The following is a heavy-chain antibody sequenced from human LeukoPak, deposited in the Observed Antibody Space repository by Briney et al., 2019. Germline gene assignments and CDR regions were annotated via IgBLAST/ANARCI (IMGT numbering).Heavy chain of an antibody. D-gene: IGHD1-26*01. CDR2: INPSGGST. Sequence: ASVKVSCKAPGYTFTSYYMHWVRQAPGQGLEWMGIINPSGGSTSYAQKFQGRVTMTRDTSTSTVYMELSSLRSEDTAVYYCARGYSGSYSSVPFDPWGQGTLVTVSS. CDR1: GYTFTSYY. V-gene: IGHV1-46*01. J-gene: IGHJ5*02. CDR3: ARGYSGSYSSVPFDP.